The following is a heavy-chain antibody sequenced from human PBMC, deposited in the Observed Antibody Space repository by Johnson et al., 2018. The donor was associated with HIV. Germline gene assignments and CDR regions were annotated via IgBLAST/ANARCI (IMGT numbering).Heavy chain of an antibody. CDR2: ISWNSGST. V-gene: IGHV3-9*01. CDR3: ARDPTTQYLRLIGDFGSFDI. Sequence: VQLVESGGGLVQPGRSLRLSCAASGFTFDDYAMHWVRQAPGKGLEWVSGISWNSGSTGYVDSVRGRFSISRDNAKNSLVLQMNSLRAEDTALYYCARDPTTQYLRLIGDFGSFDIWGQGTMVTVSS. J-gene: IGHJ3*02. D-gene: IGHD7-27*01. CDR1: GFTFDDYA.